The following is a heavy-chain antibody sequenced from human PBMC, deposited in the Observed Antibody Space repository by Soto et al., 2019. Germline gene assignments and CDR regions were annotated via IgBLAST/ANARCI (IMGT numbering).Heavy chain of an antibody. D-gene: IGHD7-27*01. V-gene: IGHV3-23*01. CDR1: GFTFSNYA. Sequence: GGSLRLACAASGFTFSNYAMSWVRQAPGKGLQWLSAISSSGDKTYYADSVKGRITVSRDNSKNLLYLQINTLAAEDTAVYYCAERLWPSPWGYWGQGTVVTVSS. CDR2: ISSSGDKT. CDR3: AERLWPSPWGY. J-gene: IGHJ1*01.